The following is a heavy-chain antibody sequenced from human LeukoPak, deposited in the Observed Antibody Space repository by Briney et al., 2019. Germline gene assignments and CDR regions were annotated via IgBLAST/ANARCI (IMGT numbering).Heavy chain of an antibody. CDR1: SGSISSSSYY. J-gene: IGHJ6*03. D-gene: IGHD7-27*01. V-gene: IGHV4-39*01. CDR3: ARQLGNYHYYYMDV. Sequence: SETLSLTCTVSSGSISSSSYYWGWIRQPPWKGLEWIGSIYYSGSTYYNPSLKSRVTISVDTSKNQFSLKLSSVTAADTAVYYCARQLGNYHYYYMDVWGKGTTVTISS. CDR2: IYYSGST.